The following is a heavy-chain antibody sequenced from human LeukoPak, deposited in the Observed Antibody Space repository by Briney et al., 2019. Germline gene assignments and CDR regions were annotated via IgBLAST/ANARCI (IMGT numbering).Heavy chain of an antibody. D-gene: IGHD2-21*02. Sequence: GGSLRLSCAASGFTFSSYSMNWVRQAPGKGLEWVSSISSSSSYIYYADSVKGRFTISRDNAKNSLYLQMNSLRAEDTAVYYCAREVTPDPRDNWFDPWGQGTLVTVSS. V-gene: IGHV3-21*01. CDR2: ISSSSSYI. J-gene: IGHJ5*02. CDR1: GFTFSSYS. CDR3: AREVTPDPRDNWFDP.